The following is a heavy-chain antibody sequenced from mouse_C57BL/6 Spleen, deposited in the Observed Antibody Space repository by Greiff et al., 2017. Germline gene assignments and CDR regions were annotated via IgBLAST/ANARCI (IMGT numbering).Heavy chain of an antibody. CDR3: ARDLGYWYFDV. Sequence: EVQLVESEGGLVQPGSSLKLSCTASGFTFSDYYMAWVRQVPEQGLEWVANINYDGSSTYYMDSLKSRFIISRDNAKNILYLQMSSLKSEDTATYYCARDLGYWYFDVWGTGTTVTVSS. D-gene: IGHD4-1*01. V-gene: IGHV5-16*01. J-gene: IGHJ1*03. CDR2: INYDGSST. CDR1: GFTFSDYY.